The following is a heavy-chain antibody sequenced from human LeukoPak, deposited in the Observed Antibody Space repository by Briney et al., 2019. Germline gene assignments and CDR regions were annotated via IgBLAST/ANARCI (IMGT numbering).Heavy chain of an antibody. D-gene: IGHD1-26*01. CDR3: ARGVNSGSFPFDY. CDR1: GYTLTELS. V-gene: IGHV1-46*01. Sequence: ASVKVSCKVSGYTLTELSMHWVRQAPGQGLEWMGIINPSGGSTSYAQKFQGRVTMTRDTSTSTVYMGLSSLRSEDTAVYYCARGVNSGSFPFDYWGQGTLVTVSS. J-gene: IGHJ4*02. CDR2: INPSGGST.